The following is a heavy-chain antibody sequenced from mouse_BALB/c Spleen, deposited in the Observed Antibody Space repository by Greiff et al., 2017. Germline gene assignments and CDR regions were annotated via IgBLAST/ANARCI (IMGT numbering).Heavy chain of an antibody. CDR3: ARWGDYAY. D-gene: IGHD2-4*01. CDR2: IDPANGNT. J-gene: IGHJ3*01. V-gene: IGHV14-3*02. Sequence: EVKLMESGAELVKPGASVKLSCTASGFNIKDTYMHWVKQRPEQGLEWIGRIDPANGNTKYDPKFQGKATITADTSSNTAYLQLSSLTSEDTAVYYCARWGDYAYWGQGTLVTVSA. CDR1: GFNIKDTY.